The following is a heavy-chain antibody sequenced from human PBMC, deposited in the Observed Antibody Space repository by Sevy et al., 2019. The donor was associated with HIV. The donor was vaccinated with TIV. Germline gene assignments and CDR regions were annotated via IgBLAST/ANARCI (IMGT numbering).Heavy chain of an antibody. D-gene: IGHD5-18*01. V-gene: IGHV3-30-3*01. J-gene: IGHJ4*02. Sequence: GGSLRLSCAASGFTFSSYAMHWVRQAPGKGLEWVAVISYDGSNKYYADSVKGRFTISRDNSKNTLYLQMNNLRAEDTAVYYCARADTAMVRFVYWGQGTLVTDSS. CDR2: ISYDGSNK. CDR3: ARADTAMVRFVY. CDR1: GFTFSSYA.